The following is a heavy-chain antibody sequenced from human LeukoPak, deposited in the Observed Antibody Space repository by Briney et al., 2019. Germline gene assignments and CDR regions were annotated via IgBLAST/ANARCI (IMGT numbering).Heavy chain of an antibody. Sequence: PSETLSLTCAAYGGSFSGYYWSWIRRPPGKGLEWIGEINHSGSTNYNPSLKSRVTISVDASKNQFSLKVSSVTAADTAVYYCARDIAVTGSAYPRWFDPWGQGTLVTVSS. V-gene: IGHV4-34*01. CDR2: INHSGST. CDR1: GGSFSGYY. D-gene: IGHD6-19*01. J-gene: IGHJ5*02. CDR3: ARDIAVTGSAYPRWFDP.